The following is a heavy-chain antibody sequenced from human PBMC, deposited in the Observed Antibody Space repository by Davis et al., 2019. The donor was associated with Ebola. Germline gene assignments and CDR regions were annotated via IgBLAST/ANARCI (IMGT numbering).Heavy chain of an antibody. J-gene: IGHJ4*02. Sequence: ASVKVSCKASGYTFTSYGISWVRQAPGQGLEWMGGFDPEDGETIYTQKFQGRVTMTEDTSTDTAYMELRSLRSEDTAVYYCARDLSAGPPDYYDSSGYYLEDYWGQGTLVTVSS. CDR1: GYTFTSYG. CDR2: FDPEDGET. CDR3: ARDLSAGPPDYYDSSGYYLEDY. D-gene: IGHD3-22*01. V-gene: IGHV1-24*01.